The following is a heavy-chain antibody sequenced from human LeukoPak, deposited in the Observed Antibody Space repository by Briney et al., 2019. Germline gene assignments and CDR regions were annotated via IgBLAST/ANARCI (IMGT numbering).Heavy chain of an antibody. J-gene: IGHJ3*02. Sequence: GGSLILSCAASGFPFSSYSMNWVRQAPGKGLEWVSSISSSSSYIYYADSVKGRFTISRDNAKNSLFLQMNSLRAEDTAVYYCARDYPSGYYTGRAFDIWGQGTMVTVSS. D-gene: IGHD3-3*01. V-gene: IGHV3-21*01. CDR2: ISSSSSYI. CDR1: GFPFSSYS. CDR3: ARDYPSGYYTGRAFDI.